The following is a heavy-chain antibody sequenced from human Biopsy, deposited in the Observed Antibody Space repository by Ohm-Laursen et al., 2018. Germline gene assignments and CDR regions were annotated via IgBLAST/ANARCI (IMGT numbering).Heavy chain of an antibody. V-gene: IGHV3-23*01. J-gene: IGHJ4*02. Sequence: SLRLSCTASGFNFDTYAMSWVRQAPGRGLECVSIISPSSAYTYYGDSVKGRFTISRDNSRNILYLQMNSLMAEDTAIYYCAKDWTSQYYYDTMDDYWGQGTLVTVSS. CDR1: GFNFDTYA. CDR2: ISPSSAYT. CDR3: AKDWTSQYYYDTMDDY. D-gene: IGHD3-22*01.